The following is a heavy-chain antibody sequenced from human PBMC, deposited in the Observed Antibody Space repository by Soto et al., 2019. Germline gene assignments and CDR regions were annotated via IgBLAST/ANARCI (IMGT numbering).Heavy chain of an antibody. J-gene: IGHJ4*02. CDR2: IYHSGST. V-gene: IGHV4-38-2*01. Sequence: PSETLSLTCAVSGYSISSGYYWGWIRQPPGKGLEWIGSIYHSGSTYYNPSLKSRVTISVDTSKNQFSLKLSSVTAADTAVYYCARVERGYSYGYFEYWGQGTLVTVSS. CDR3: ARVERGYSYGYFEY. D-gene: IGHD5-18*01. CDR1: GYSISSGYY.